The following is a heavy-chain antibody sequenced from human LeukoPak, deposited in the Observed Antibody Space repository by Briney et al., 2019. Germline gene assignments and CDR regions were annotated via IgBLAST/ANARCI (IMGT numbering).Heavy chain of an antibody. CDR1: GGSISSYY. Sequence: SETLSLTCTVSGGSISSYYWSWIRQPPGKGLEWIGEINHSGSTNYNPSLKSRVTISVDTSKNQFSLKLSSVTAADTAVYYCARGRFDYYDSSGYYIDYWGQGTLVTVSS. V-gene: IGHV4-34*01. D-gene: IGHD3-22*01. CDR3: ARGRFDYYDSSGYYIDY. J-gene: IGHJ4*02. CDR2: INHSGST.